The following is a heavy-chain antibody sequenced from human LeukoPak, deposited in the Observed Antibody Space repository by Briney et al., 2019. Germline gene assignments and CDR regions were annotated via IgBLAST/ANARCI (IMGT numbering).Heavy chain of an antibody. CDR2: IYYTGST. V-gene: IGHV4-31*03. D-gene: IGHD3-10*01. Sequence: SETLSLTCTVSGGSICSGGYFWSWIRQHPGKGLEWNGYIYYTGSTYYNPSLKSRVTISVDTSKNQFSLKLSSVTAADTAVYYCARGRYGSGSYGYWGQGTLVTVSS. J-gene: IGHJ4*02. CDR1: GGSICSGGYF. CDR3: ARGRYGSGSYGY.